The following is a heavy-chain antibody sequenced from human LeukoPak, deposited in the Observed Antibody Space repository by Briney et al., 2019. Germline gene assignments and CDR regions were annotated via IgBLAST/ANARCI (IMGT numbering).Heavy chain of an antibody. V-gene: IGHV1-2*02. CDR3: ARGFVVVAGPYGMDV. D-gene: IGHD2-15*01. CDR2: INPNSGVT. CDR1: GYTFIGYY. J-gene: IGHJ6*02. Sequence: ASVKVSCKASGYTFIGYYMHWVRQAPGQGLEWMGWINPNSGVTNYAQKFQGRVTMTRDASTSTVYMELSSLRSEDTAVYYCARGFVVVAGPYGMDVWGQGTTVTVSS.